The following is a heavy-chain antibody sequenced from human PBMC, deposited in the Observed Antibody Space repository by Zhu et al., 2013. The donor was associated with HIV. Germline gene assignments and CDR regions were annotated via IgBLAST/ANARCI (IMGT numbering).Heavy chain of an antibody. CDR3: ARRSSWYFDL. J-gene: IGHJ2*01. D-gene: IGHD1-26*01. Sequence: QVQLAQSGAEVRKPGASVRVSCKPSGYRFTSYDINWVRQATGQGLEWMGWMNPKSGNTGLAQKFQGRVTMTRNISNTTAYMELSSLRFEDTAVYWCARRSSWYFDLWGRGTLVTVSS. CDR1: GYRFTSYD. V-gene: IGHV1-8*01. CDR2: MNPKSGNT.